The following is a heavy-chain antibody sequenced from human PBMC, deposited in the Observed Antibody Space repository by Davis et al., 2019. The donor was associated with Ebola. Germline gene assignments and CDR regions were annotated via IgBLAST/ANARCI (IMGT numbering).Heavy chain of an antibody. J-gene: IGHJ5*02. CDR3: ARVVAQLVFDP. V-gene: IGHV1-69*02. D-gene: IGHD6-13*01. CDR2: IIPILGIA. Sequence: AASVKVSCKASGGTFSSYTISWVRQAPGQGLEWMGRIIPILGIANYAQKLQGRVTMTTDTSTSTAYMELRSLRSDDTAVYYCARVVAQLVFDPWGQGTLVTVSS. CDR1: GGTFSSYT.